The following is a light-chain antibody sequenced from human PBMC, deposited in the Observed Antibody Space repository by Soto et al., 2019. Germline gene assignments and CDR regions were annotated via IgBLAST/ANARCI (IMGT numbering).Light chain of an antibody. J-gene: IGKJ4*01. CDR1: QSISSY. V-gene: IGKV1-39*01. CDR2: AAS. Sequence: DIQMTQSPSSLSVSVGDRVTVTCRASQSISSYLNWYQQKPGKAPKLLIYAASSLQSGVPSRFSGSGSGTDFTLTISNLQPEDFGTYYCQQSYSAPLTFGGGTKVEIK. CDR3: QQSYSAPLT.